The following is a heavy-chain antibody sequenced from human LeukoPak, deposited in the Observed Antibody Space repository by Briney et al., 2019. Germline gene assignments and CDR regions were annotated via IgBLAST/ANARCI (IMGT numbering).Heavy chain of an antibody. Sequence: GESLKISCKGSGYNFPTYWIGWVRQMPGKGLEWMGIIYPDDSDTRYSPSFQGLVSISADKSISTAYLQWNSLKASDTGVYYCARLPYSTSALDSWGQGTLVTVSS. D-gene: IGHD5-18*01. CDR1: GYNFPTYW. CDR2: IYPDDSDT. CDR3: ARLPYSTSALDS. J-gene: IGHJ4*02. V-gene: IGHV5-51*01.